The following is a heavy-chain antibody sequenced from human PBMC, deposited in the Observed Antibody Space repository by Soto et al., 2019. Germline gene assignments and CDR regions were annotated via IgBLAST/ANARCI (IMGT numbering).Heavy chain of an antibody. Sequence: SETLSLTCTDSGVPISSVAYYWSWIRKPPGKGLEWIGYIYYSGSTYYNPSLKSRVTISVDTSKNQFSLKLSSVTAADTAVYYCAAPSGNSDYWGQGTLVTVSS. J-gene: IGHJ4*02. CDR2: IYYSGST. V-gene: IGHV4-30-4*01. D-gene: IGHD2-15*01. CDR3: AAPSGNSDY. CDR1: GVPISSVAYY.